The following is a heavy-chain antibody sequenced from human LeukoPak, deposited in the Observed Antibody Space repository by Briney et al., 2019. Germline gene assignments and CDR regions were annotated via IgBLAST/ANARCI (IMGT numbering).Heavy chain of an antibody. D-gene: IGHD3-16*01. CDR3: ARGGPGGSGYYYGMDV. CDR2: INPNSDGT. Sequence: ASVKVSCKASGYTFTGYYMHWVRQAPGQGLEWMGWINPNSDGTNYAQKFQGWVTMTRDTSISTAYMELSRLRSDDTAVYYCARGGPGGSGYYYGMDVWGQGTTVTVSS. CDR1: GYTFTGYY. V-gene: IGHV1-2*04. J-gene: IGHJ6*02.